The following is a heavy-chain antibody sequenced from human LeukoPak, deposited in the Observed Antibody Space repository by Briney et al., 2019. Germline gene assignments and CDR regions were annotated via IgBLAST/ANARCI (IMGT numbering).Heavy chain of an antibody. CDR1: GYTFTHQW. CDR3: ARHSDVIGAI. D-gene: IGHD3-10*01. J-gene: IGHJ4*02. CDR2: IYPRDSDT. Sequence: GESLKISCKASGYTFTHQWIGWVRQKSGSGLEWMGIIYPRDSDTRYSPSFQGHVTTSSDTSINTAYLGWSRLEASDTAIYYCARHSDVIGAIWGQGTLVTVSS. V-gene: IGHV5-51*01.